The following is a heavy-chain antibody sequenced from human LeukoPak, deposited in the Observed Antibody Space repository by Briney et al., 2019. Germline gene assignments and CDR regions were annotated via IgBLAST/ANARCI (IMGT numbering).Heavy chain of an antibody. V-gene: IGHV3-23*01. CDR2: MSGSGGST. CDR1: GFTFSSFA. CDR3: AKAGNYYGSGSQRSGSYYFDY. D-gene: IGHD3-10*01. J-gene: IGHJ4*02. Sequence: GGSLRLSCAASGFTFSSFAMSWVRQAPGKGLEWVSAMSGSGGSTYYADSVKGRFTISRDNSKNTLYLQMNSLRAEDTAVYYCAKAGNYYGSGSQRSGSYYFDYWGQGTLITVSS.